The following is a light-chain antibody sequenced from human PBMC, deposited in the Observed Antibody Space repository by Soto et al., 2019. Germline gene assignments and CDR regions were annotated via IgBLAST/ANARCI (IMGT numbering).Light chain of an antibody. CDR2: DAS. CDR3: QQYNSYTLT. J-gene: IGKJ4*01. Sequence: DIQMTQSPSTLSASVGDRVTITCRASQSISSWLAWYQQKPGKAPKLLIYDASSLESGGPSRFSGSGSGTEFTLTISSRQPDDFATYYGQQYNSYTLTFGGGTKVEIK. V-gene: IGKV1-5*01. CDR1: QSISSW.